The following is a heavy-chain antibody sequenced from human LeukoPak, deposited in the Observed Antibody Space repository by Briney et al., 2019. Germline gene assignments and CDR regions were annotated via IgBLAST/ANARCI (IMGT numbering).Heavy chain of an antibody. V-gene: IGHV1-8*01. D-gene: IGHD6-19*01. J-gene: IGHJ1*01. CDR3: ARRVGSGWPVQH. CDR1: GYTFSSYD. Sequence: EASVKVSCKASGYTFSSYDINWVRQATGQGLEWMGWMNPNSGNTGYAQKFQGRLNMTRNTSIDTAYMELSGLRSDDTAVYYCARRVGSGWPVQHWGQGTLVTVSS. CDR2: MNPNSGNT.